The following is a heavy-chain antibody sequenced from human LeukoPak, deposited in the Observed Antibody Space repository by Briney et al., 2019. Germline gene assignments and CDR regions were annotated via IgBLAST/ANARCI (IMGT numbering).Heavy chain of an antibody. J-gene: IGHJ4*02. Sequence: GTLSLSCAASGFTFSDYYMSWLRQAQGKGLEWVTYLSSSGSTIYYADSVKGRLTISRENAKNSLYLQRNSLRAEDTAVYYCARDGAAAGNGIYWGQGTLVTVSS. CDR2: LSSSGSTI. D-gene: IGHD6-13*01. CDR1: GFTFSDYY. CDR3: ARDGAAAGNGIY. V-gene: IGHV3-11*01.